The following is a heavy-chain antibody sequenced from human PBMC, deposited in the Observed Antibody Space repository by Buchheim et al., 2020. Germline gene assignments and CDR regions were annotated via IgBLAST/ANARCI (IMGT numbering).Heavy chain of an antibody. CDR3: AGGLNAVDY. Sequence: QLQLEESGPGLAKPSETLSLTCTVSGGSISTSSFYWGWIRQSPGTGLEWIGSLYNSWSTYYNPSLKSQVTLSIETSKNRFSLKLSSVTAADTAVYYCAGGLNAVDYWGHGTL. J-gene: IGHJ4*01. V-gene: IGHV4-39*01. D-gene: IGHD4-23*01. CDR2: LYNSWST. CDR1: GGSISTSSFY.